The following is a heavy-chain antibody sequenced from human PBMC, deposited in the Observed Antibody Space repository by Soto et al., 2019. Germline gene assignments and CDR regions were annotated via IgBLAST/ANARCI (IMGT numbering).Heavy chain of an antibody. CDR3: ARVGVDYYDSSGSGNWFDP. V-gene: IGHV1-18*01. D-gene: IGHD3-22*01. CDR1: GYTFTSYG. CDR2: ISAYNGNT. J-gene: IGHJ5*02. Sequence: GASVKVSCKAPGYTFTSYGISWVRQAPGQGLEWMGWISAYNGNTNYAQKLQGRVTMTTDTSTSTAYMELRSLRSDDTAVYYCARVGVDYYDSSGSGNWFDPWGQGTLVTVSS.